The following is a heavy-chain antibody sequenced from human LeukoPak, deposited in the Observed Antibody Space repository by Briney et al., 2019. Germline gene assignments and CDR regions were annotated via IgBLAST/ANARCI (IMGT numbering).Heavy chain of an antibody. V-gene: IGHV4-30-2*01. CDR1: GGSISSGGYS. CDR3: ARVGQQLAFDH. Sequence: SETLSLTCAVSGGSISSGGYSWSRIRQPPGKGLEWIGYIYHSGSTYYNPSLKSRVTISLDRSKNQFSLKLSSVTAADTAVYYCARVGQQLAFDHWGQGTLVTVSS. J-gene: IGHJ4*02. CDR2: IYHSGST. D-gene: IGHD6-13*01.